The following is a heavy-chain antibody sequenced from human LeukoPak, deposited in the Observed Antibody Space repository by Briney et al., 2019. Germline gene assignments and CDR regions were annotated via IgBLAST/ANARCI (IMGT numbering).Heavy chain of an antibody. CDR1: GFTFSDYW. Sequence: GGSLRLSCVVSGFTFSDYWMTWVRQAPGKGLEWVANIKHDGSDIHYVDSVKGRFTISRDNAQSSLFLQTSSLRREDTAVYYCARGPSTTLTTRWGQGTLVAVSS. CDR3: ARGPSTTLTTR. V-gene: IGHV3-7*01. J-gene: IGHJ4*02. CDR2: IKHDGSDI. D-gene: IGHD4-17*01.